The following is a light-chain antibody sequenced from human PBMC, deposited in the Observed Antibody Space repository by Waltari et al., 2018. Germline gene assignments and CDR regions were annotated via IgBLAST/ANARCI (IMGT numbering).Light chain of an antibody. J-gene: IGLJ3*02. V-gene: IGLV1-44*01. CDR1: RSNIGSNS. CDR3: AAWDASLNGWV. Sequence: QSVLTQPPSASGTPGQRVTISCSGGRSNIGSNSVNWCQQLPGTAPRLFIYFTGQRPSGVPGRFSGSKSGTSASLAISGLQSGDEADYYCAAWDASLNGWVFGGGTKLTVL. CDR2: FTG.